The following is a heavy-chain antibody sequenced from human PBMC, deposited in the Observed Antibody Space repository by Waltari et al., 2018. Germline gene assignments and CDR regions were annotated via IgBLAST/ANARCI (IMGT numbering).Heavy chain of an antibody. CDR3: ARLDSGYEGNYAFDI. Sequence: QVQLVQSGAEVKKPGSSVKVACKASGGTFSSYAISWLGQATGQGLEWMGGIIPIFGTANYAQKFQGRVTITADESTSTAYMELSSLRSEDTAVYYCARLDSGYEGNYAFDIWGQGTMVTVSS. CDR2: IIPIFGTA. D-gene: IGHD5-12*01. J-gene: IGHJ3*02. V-gene: IGHV1-69*01. CDR1: GGTFSSYA.